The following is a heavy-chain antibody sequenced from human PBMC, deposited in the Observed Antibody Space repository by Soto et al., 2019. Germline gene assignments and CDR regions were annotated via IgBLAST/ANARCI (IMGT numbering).Heavy chain of an antibody. CDR3: ASRSGDTSPAYCMDV. J-gene: IGHJ6*01. V-gene: IGHV1-69*13. CDR2: IIPIFGTA. Sequence: VNVSCKASVGTVSRYAISGVRQARGRGLEWMGGIIPIFGTANYAQKFQGRVTITADESTSTAYMELSSLRSEDTAVYYCASRSGDTSPAYCMDVWGQGTMVTVSS. CDR1: VGTVSRYA.